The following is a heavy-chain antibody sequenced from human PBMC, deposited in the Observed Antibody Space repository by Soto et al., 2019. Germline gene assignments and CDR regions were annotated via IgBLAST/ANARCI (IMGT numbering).Heavy chain of an antibody. CDR1: GFTFSSYA. J-gene: IGHJ5*02. V-gene: IGHV3-23*01. CDR2: ISGSGGRT. Sequence: PGGSLRLSCAASGFTFSSYAMSWVRQAPGKGLEWVSAISGSGGRTYYADSVKGRFTISRDNSKNTLFLQMNSLRAEDTAVYYCVRGGGGGLFDPWGQGTMVTVSS. D-gene: IGHD2-15*01. CDR3: VRGGGGGLFDP.